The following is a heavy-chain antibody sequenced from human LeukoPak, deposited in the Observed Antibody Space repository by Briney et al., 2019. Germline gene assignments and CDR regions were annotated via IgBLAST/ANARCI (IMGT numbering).Heavy chain of an antibody. CDR1: GGSISNYY. D-gene: IGHD3-22*01. V-gene: IGHV4-59*08. CDR2: IYYSGST. J-gene: IGHJ4*02. Sequence: SETLSLTCTVSGGSISNYYWSWIRQPPGKGLEWIGYIYYSGSTNYNPSLKSRVTISVDTSKNQFSLKLSSVTAADTAVYFCARHQGYDFYDSSGFYSFDYWGQGTLVTVSS. CDR3: ARHQGYDFYDSSGFYSFDY.